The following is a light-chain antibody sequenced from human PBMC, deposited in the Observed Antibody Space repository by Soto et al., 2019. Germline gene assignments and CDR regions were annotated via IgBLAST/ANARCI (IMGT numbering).Light chain of an antibody. J-gene: IGLJ3*02. CDR1: SSDIGSNNY. Sequence: QSVLTQPASVSGSPGQSITISCTGTSSDIGSNNYVSCFQQRPGKAPTLIIYEVSNRPSGVSTHFSGSKSGNTASLTISGLLPEDEAEYYCSSYTTTTRLFGGGTKLTVL. CDR3: SSYTTTTRL. V-gene: IGLV2-14*01. CDR2: EVS.